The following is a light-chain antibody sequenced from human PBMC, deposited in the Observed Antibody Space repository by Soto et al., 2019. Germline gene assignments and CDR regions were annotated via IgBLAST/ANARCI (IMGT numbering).Light chain of an antibody. V-gene: IGLV2-14*01. CDR2: EVS. CDR1: SSDVGNYNY. CDR3: SSFTSSRAYV. Sequence: QSVLTQPASVSGSPGQSITISCTGTSSDVGNYNYVSWYRQQSGKAPKLIIYEVSNRPSGVSNRFSGSKSGNTASLTISGLQAEDEADYYCSSFTSSRAYVFGIGTKVTVL. J-gene: IGLJ1*01.